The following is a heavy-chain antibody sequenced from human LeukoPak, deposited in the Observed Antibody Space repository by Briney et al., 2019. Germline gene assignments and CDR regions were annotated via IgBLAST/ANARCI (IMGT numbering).Heavy chain of an antibody. CDR1: GYSISSGYY. CDR3: ARDHPLDYYDSSALGAFDI. V-gene: IGHV4-38-2*02. Sequence: SETLSLTCAVSGYSISSGYYWGWIRQPPGKGLEWIGSIYHSGSTYYNPSLKSRVTMSVDTSKNQFSLKLSSVTAADTAMYYCARDHPLDYYDSSALGAFDIWGQGTMVTLSS. D-gene: IGHD3-22*01. J-gene: IGHJ3*02. CDR2: IYHSGST.